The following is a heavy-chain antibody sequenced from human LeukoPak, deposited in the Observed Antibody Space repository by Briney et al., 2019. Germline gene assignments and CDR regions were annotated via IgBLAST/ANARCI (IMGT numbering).Heavy chain of an antibody. D-gene: IGHD4-17*01. J-gene: IGHJ4*02. Sequence: PGGSLRLSCAASGFTFSSYWMNWVRQAPGKGLEWVGRIRGKTDGGTTDYAAPVKGRFSISRDDSKNTLYLQMNRLKTEDTAVYYCTIDRGDYGIPYWGQGTLVTVSS. V-gene: IGHV3-15*07. CDR2: IRGKTDGGTT. CDR3: TIDRGDYGIPY. CDR1: GFTFSSYW.